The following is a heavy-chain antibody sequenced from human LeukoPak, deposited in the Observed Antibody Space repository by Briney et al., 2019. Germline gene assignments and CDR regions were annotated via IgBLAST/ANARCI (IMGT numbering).Heavy chain of an antibody. CDR3: ARVSSYYYDSSGYFDY. D-gene: IGHD3-22*01. CDR2: INPSGGSA. V-gene: IGHV1-46*01. CDR1: RYTFTSYY. Sequence: GASVKVSCKASRYTFTSYYMHWVRQAPGQGLEWMGIINPSGGSASYAQKFQGRVTMTRDTSTSTVYMELSSLRSEDTAVYYCARVSSYYYDSSGYFDYWGQGTLVTVSS. J-gene: IGHJ4*02.